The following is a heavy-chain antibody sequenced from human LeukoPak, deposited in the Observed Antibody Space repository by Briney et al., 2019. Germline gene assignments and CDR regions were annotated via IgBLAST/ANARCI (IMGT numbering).Heavy chain of an antibody. CDR2: IIPIFGTA. CDR3: ARGRTSINGTTMYYFDY. Sequence: SVKVSCKASGGTFSSYAISWVRQAPGQGLEWMGGIIPIFGTANYAQKFQGRVTITTDESTSTAYMELSSLRSEDTAVYYCARGRTSINGTTMYYFDYWGQGTLATVSS. J-gene: IGHJ4*02. D-gene: IGHD1-7*01. V-gene: IGHV1-69*05. CDR1: GGTFSSYA.